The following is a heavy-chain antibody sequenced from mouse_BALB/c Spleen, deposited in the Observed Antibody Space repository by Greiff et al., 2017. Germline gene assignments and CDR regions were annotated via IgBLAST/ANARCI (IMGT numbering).Heavy chain of an antibody. Sequence: QVQLQQPGAELVMPGASVKMSCKASGYTFTDYWMHWVKQRPGQGLEWIGAIDTSDSYTSYNQKFKGKATLTVDESSSTAYMQLSSLTSEDSAVYYCAISTMITTKAMDYWGQGTSVTVSS. CDR2: IDTSDSYT. J-gene: IGHJ4*01. D-gene: IGHD2-4*01. CDR3: AISTMITTKAMDY. CDR1: GYTFTDYW. V-gene: IGHV1-69*01.